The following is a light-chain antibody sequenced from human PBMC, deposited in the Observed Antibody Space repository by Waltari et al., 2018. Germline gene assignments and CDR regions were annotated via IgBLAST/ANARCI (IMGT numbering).Light chain of an antibody. CDR1: NSDVGNYNL. Sequence: QSALTQPASVSGSPGQSITISCTGINSDVGNYNLVSWYQHHPGKAPKVMIYEVTKRPSGVSNRFSGSKSCNTASLTISGLQAEDEADYYCCSYAGSTTSVMFCGGTKLTVL. V-gene: IGLV2-23*02. J-gene: IGLJ3*02. CDR3: CSYAGSTTSVM. CDR2: EVT.